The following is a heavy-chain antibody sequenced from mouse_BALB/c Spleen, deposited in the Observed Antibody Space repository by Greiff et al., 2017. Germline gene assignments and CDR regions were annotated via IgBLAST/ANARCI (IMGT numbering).Heavy chain of an antibody. CDR1: GFSLTSYG. CDR2: IWRGGST. CDR3: AKTNYYAMDY. D-gene: IGHD4-1*01. J-gene: IGHJ4*01. Sequence: VKVVESGPSLVQPSQSLSITCTVSGFSLTSYGVHWVRQSPGKGLEWLGVIWRGGSTDYNAAFMSRLSITKDNSKSQVFFKMNSLQADDTAIYYCAKTNYYAMDYWGQGTSVTVSS. V-gene: IGHV2-5-1*01.